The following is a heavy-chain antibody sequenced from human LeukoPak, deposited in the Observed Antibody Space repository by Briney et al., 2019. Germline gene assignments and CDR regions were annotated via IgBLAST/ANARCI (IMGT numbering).Heavy chain of an antibody. CDR2: ISGSGDST. CDR3: AKRYYDILTGYSNYFDY. CDR1: GFTFSSYA. D-gene: IGHD3-9*01. V-gene: IGHV3-23*01. Sequence: GGSLRLSCAASGFTFSSYAMSWVRQAPGKGLEWVSAISGSGDSTYYADSVKGRFTISIDNSKNTLYLQMNSLRAEDTAVYYCAKRYYDILTGYSNYFDYWGQGTLVTVSS. J-gene: IGHJ4*02.